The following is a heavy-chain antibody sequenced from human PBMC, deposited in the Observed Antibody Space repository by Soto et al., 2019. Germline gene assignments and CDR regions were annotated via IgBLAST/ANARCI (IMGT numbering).Heavy chain of an antibody. CDR2: ISYDGSNK. CDR1: GFTFSSYA. Sequence: GGSLRLSCAASGFTFSSYAMHWVRQAPGKGLEWVAVISYDGSNKYYADSVKGRFTISRDNSKNTLYLQMNSLRAEDTAVYYCARGFVHAGVVVVAATLDYWGQGTLVTVSS. V-gene: IGHV3-30-3*01. D-gene: IGHD2-15*01. J-gene: IGHJ4*02. CDR3: ARGFVHAGVVVVAATLDY.